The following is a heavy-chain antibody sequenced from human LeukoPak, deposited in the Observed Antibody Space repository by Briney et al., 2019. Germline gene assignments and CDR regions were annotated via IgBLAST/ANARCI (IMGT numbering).Heavy chain of an antibody. D-gene: IGHD3-22*01. CDR3: ARGYYDSSGYYYDY. CDR2: IYSGGST. J-gene: IGHJ4*02. CDR1: GFTVSSNY. V-gene: IGHV3-53*01. Sequence: GGSLRLSCAASGFTVSSNYMSWVRQAPGKGLEWVSVIYSGGSTYYADSVKGRFTISRENAKNSLYLQMNSLRAGDTAVYYCARGYYDSSGYYYDYWGQGTLVTVSS.